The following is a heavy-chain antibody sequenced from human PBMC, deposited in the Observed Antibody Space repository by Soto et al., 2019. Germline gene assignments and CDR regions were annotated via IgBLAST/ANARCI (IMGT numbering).Heavy chain of an antibody. J-gene: IGHJ4*02. D-gene: IGHD3-10*01. V-gene: IGHV3-30-3*01. Sequence: PVGSLRLSCAASGFTFSSYAMHWVRQAPGKGLEWVAVISYDGSNKYYADSVKGRFTISRDNSKNTLYLQMNSLRAEDTAVYYCAALWREELLWFGELSPLSPRTPEPFDYWGQGTLVNVSS. CDR2: ISYDGSNK. CDR3: AALWREELLWFGELSPLSPRTPEPFDY. CDR1: GFTFSSYA.